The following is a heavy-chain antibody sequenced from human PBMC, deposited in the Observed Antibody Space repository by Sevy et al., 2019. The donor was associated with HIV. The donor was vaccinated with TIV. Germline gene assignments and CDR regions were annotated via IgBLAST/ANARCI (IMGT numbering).Heavy chain of an antibody. CDR3: ARVEESYYHGSGPFPPTALDV. Sequence: GGSLRLSCAASGFTFSSYSMNWVRQAPGKGLEWVSSISSSSSYIYYADSVKGRFTISRDNAKNSLYLQMNSLRAEDTAVYYCARVEESYYHGSGPFPPTALDVWGKGTTVTVSS. CDR2: ISSSSSYI. J-gene: IGHJ6*04. CDR1: GFTFSSYS. D-gene: IGHD3-10*01. V-gene: IGHV3-21*01.